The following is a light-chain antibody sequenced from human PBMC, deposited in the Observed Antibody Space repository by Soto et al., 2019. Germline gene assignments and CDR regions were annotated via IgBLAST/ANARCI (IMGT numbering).Light chain of an antibody. CDR2: GAS. CDR1: QSVSSN. CDR3: QQYHNWPPQYT. J-gene: IGKJ2*01. V-gene: IGKV3-15*01. Sequence: EVVMTQSPATLSVSPGERATLSCRASQSVSSNLAWYQQKPGQAPRLLIYGASARAIGIPARFSGSGSGTEFTLTISSLQSEDFAVYYCQQYHNWPPQYTFGQGTKLQIK.